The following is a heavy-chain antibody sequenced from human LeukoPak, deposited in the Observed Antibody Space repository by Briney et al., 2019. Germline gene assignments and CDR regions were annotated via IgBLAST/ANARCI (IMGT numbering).Heavy chain of an antibody. CDR2: IIPIFGTA. V-gene: IGHV1-69*01. D-gene: IGHD6-25*01. CDR1: GGTFSSYA. CDR3: ARDVVGYQYYFDY. J-gene: IGHJ4*02. Sequence: EASVTVSCKASGGTFSSYAISWVRQAPGQGLEWMGGIIPIFGTANYAQKFQGRVTITADESTSTAYMELSSLRSEDTAVYYCARDVVGYQYYFDYWGQGTLVTVSS.